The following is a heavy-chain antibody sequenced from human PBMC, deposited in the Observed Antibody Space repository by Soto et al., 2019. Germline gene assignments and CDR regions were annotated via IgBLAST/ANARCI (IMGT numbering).Heavy chain of an antibody. D-gene: IGHD2-2*01. Sequence: GGSMRLSCAASGFTFSSYSMNWVRQAPGKGLEWVSSISSSSSYIYYADSVKGRFTISRDNAKNSLYLQMNSLRAEDTAVYYCARDTIVPAVNFDYWGQGTLVTVSS. CDR2: ISSSSSYI. V-gene: IGHV3-21*01. CDR1: GFTFSSYS. CDR3: ARDTIVPAVNFDY. J-gene: IGHJ4*02.